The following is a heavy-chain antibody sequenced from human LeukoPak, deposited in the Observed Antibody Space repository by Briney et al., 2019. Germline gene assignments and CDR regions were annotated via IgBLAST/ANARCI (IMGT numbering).Heavy chain of an antibody. CDR3: ARLGLVGPYSSSGYYFDY. J-gene: IGHJ4*02. CDR2: IYYSGST. D-gene: IGHD6-6*01. CDR1: GGSISRSSYY. Sequence: SETLSLTCTVSGGSISRSSYYWGWIRQPPGKGLEWIGSIYYSGSTYYNPSLKSRVTISVDTSKNQFSLKLSSVTAADTAVYYCARLGLVGPYSSSGYYFDYWGQGTPVTVSS. V-gene: IGHV4-39*01.